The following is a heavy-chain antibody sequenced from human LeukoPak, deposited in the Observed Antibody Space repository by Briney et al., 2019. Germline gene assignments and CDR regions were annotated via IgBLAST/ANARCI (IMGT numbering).Heavy chain of an antibody. Sequence: SETLSLTCAVYGGSFSGYYWSWIRQPPGKGLEWIGEINHSGSTNYNPSLKSRVTISVDTSKNQFSLKLSSVTAADTAVYYCARYHVAGKAYWGQGTLVTVSS. J-gene: IGHJ4*02. CDR2: INHSGST. CDR1: GGSFSGYY. D-gene: IGHD6-19*01. V-gene: IGHV4-34*01. CDR3: ARYHVAGKAY.